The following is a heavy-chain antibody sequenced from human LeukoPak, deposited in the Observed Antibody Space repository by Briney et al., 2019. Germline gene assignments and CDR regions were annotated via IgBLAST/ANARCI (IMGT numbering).Heavy chain of an antibody. V-gene: IGHV3-21*01. CDR1: GFSFSSYS. CDR3: ARQRITMIVTGYFDY. D-gene: IGHD3-22*01. Sequence: GGSLKLPCAASGFSFSSYSMNWVRQAPGKGLEWVSSISSSSSYIYYADSVKGRFTISRDNAKNSLYLQMNSLRAEDTAVYYCARQRITMIVTGYFDYWGQGTLVTVSS. CDR2: ISSSSSYI. J-gene: IGHJ4*02.